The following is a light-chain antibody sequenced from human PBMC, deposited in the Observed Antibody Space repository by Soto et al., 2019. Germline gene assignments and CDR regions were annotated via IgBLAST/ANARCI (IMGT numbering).Light chain of an antibody. CDR1: QSISTW. CDR2: DAS. CDR3: QHYNTYSWT. Sequence: DLQLTQSPSTLSASVGDRVTITCRASQSISTWLAWYQQKPGKAPKLLIFDASILESGLPSRFSGSGSGTEFSLTITSLQPDDFATYHCQHYNTYSWTFGQGTKVEIK. J-gene: IGKJ1*01. V-gene: IGKV1-5*01.